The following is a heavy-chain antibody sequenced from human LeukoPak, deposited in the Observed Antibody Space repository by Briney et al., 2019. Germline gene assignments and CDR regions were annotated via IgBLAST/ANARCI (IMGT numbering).Heavy chain of an antibody. CDR2: ISSSSSYI. V-gene: IGHV3-21*01. CDR1: GFTFSSYS. J-gene: IGHJ6*03. Sequence: GGSLRLSCAASGFTFSSYSMNWVRQAPGKGLEWVSSISSSSSYIYYADSVKGRFTISRDNAKNSLYLRMNSLRAEDTAVYYCARVAGASIQRGSTAMAHYFYYYYMDVWGKGTTVTVSS. D-gene: IGHD5-18*01. CDR3: ARVAGASIQRGSTAMAHYFYYYYMDV.